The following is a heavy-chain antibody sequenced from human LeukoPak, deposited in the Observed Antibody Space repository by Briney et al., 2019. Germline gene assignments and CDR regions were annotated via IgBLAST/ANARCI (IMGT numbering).Heavy chain of an antibody. D-gene: IGHD3-10*01. CDR2: IYYSGST. V-gene: IGHV4-39*01. CDR3: ASPVWFGKLYFDC. J-gene: IGHJ4*02. CDR1: GGSISSSNYY. Sequence: PSETLSLTCTVSGGSISSSNYYWGWVRQPPGKGLEWIGGIYYSGSTYYNPSLKSRVTISVDTSKNQFSLKLSSVTAADTAVHYCASPVWFGKLYFDCWGQGTLVTVSS.